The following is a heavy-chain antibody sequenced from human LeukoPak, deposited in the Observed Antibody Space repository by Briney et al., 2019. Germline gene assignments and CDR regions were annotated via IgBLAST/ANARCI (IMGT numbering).Heavy chain of an antibody. CDR3: ATAKRSYYDSNGYYYDY. Sequence: ASVTVSCKVSGYTLTELSIHWVRQAPGKGLEWMGGFDPEDGETIYAQKFQGRVTMTEDTSTDTAYMELSSLRSEDTAVYYCATAKRSYYDSNGYYYDYWGQGTLVTASS. CDR1: GYTLTELS. J-gene: IGHJ4*02. CDR2: FDPEDGET. V-gene: IGHV1-24*01. D-gene: IGHD3-22*01.